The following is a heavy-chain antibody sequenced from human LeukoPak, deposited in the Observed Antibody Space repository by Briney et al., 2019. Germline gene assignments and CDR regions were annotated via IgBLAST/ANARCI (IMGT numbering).Heavy chain of an antibody. D-gene: IGHD1-14*01. CDR3: ARDRTLFDY. CDR1: GYTFTIYA. J-gene: IGHJ4*02. V-gene: IGHV7-4-1*02. CDR2: INTNTGNP. Sequence: ASVTVSFKASGYTFTIYAMNWVRQAPGQGLEWMGWINTNTGNPTYAQGFTGRFVFSLDTSVSTAYLQISSLKTEDTAVYYCARDRTLFDYWGQGTLVTVSS.